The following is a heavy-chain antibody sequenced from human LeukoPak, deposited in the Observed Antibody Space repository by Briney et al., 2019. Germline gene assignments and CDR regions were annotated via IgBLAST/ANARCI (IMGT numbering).Heavy chain of an antibody. CDR1: GFTFDDYA. D-gene: IGHD1-1*01. CDR2: ISWNSDTI. CDR3: GRDISPTGSLEAPIDF. Sequence: GGSLSLSCVGSGFTFDDYAMHWVRQAPGKGLEWVSGISWNSDTIHYADSVKGRFSISRDNAKNSLYLQLNSLRHEDTAFYYCGRDISPTGSLEAPIDFWGPGTLVTVSS. V-gene: IGHV3-9*01. J-gene: IGHJ4*02.